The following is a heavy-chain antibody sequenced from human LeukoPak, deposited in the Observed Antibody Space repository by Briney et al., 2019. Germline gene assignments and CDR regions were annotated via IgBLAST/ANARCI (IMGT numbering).Heavy chain of an antibody. D-gene: IGHD2-2*01. V-gene: IGHV3-21*01. CDR3: ARGSDSQLPNGLY. CDR2: ISSSSSYI. Sequence: PGGSLRLPCTASKLTFSSYHMHWVRQAPGKGLEWVSSISSSSSYIYYADSVKGRFTISRDNAKNSLYLQMNSLRAEDTAVYYCARGSDSQLPNGLYWGQGTLVTVSS. J-gene: IGHJ4*02. CDR1: KLTFSSYH.